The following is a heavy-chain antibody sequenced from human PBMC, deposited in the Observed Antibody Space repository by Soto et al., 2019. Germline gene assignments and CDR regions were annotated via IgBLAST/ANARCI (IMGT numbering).Heavy chain of an antibody. CDR3: ARNGPGSFVYLGMDV. Sequence: GGSLRLSCAASGFTFSSYSMNWVRQAPGKGLEWVSYISSSSSTIYYADSVKGRFTISRDNAKNSLYLQMNSLRDEDTAVYYCARNGPGSFVYLGMDVWGQGTTVTVSS. CDR1: GFTFSSYS. D-gene: IGHD3-10*01. CDR2: ISSSSSTI. J-gene: IGHJ6*02. V-gene: IGHV3-48*02.